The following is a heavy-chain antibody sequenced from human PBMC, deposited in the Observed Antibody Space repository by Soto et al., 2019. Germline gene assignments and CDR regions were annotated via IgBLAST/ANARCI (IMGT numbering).Heavy chain of an antibody. Sequence: QVRVVQSGAEVKKPGASVKVSCKTSGYTFTDYDINWVRQAPGQGLEWMGWVSPDHDNAGYAQKFKGRGTGTSDTSISTTYRVRTNLRSADTTVYYWAVTTGYCGQGAKCSVSS. D-gene: IGHD4-17*01. CDR3: AVTTGY. V-gene: IGHV1-8*01. CDR1: GYTFTDYD. CDR2: VSPDHDNA. J-gene: IGHJ4*02.